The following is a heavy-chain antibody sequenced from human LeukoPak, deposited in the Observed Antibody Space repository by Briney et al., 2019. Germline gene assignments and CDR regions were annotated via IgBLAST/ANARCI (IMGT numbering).Heavy chain of an antibody. CDR2: IGTRGDGI. V-gene: IGHV3-23*01. CDR1: DFTFSSYT. Sequence: GGSLRLSCVASDFTFSSYTMIWVRQAPGKALEWVSVIGTRGDGIHYADSVKGRFTISRDDSKNTLYLQMNSLRAEDTAVYYCAKYGPQDSGSSHFDYWGQGALVTVSS. D-gene: IGHD1-26*01. J-gene: IGHJ4*02. CDR3: AKYGPQDSGSSHFDY.